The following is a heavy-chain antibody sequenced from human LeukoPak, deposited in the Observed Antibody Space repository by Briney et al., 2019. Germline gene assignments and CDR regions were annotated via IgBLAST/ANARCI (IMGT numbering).Heavy chain of an antibody. Sequence: ASVKVSCKASGYTFTSYGISWVRQAPGQGLEWMGWISAYNGNTNYAQKLQGRVTMTTDTSTSTAYMELRSLRSDDTAVYYCARDRRYFDWLLYLAGGDQGLDYWGQGTLVTVSS. V-gene: IGHV1-18*01. J-gene: IGHJ4*02. CDR3: ARDRRYFDWLLYLAGGDQGLDY. D-gene: IGHD3-9*01. CDR1: GYTFTSYG. CDR2: ISAYNGNT.